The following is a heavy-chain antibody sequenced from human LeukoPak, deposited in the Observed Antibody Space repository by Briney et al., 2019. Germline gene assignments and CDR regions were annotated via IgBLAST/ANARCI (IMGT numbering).Heavy chain of an antibody. CDR2: ISGSGGST. D-gene: IGHD5-12*01. CDR1: GFTFSSYA. V-gene: IGHV3-23*01. J-gene: IGHJ4*02. Sequence: PGGSLRLSCAASGFTFSSYAMSWVRQAPGKGLEWVSAISGSGGSTYYADSVKGRFTISRDNSKNTLYLQMNSLRAEDTAVYYCAARYSGYDRYFDYWGQGTLVSVSS. CDR3: AARYSGYDRYFDY.